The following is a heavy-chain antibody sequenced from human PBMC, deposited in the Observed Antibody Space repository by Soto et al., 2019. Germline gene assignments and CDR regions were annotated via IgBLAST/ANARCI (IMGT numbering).Heavy chain of an antibody. CDR2: IYYSGST. CDR1: GGSISSYY. D-gene: IGHD6-13*01. CDR3: ARGQIAAAGAFDI. J-gene: IGHJ3*02. Sequence: QVQLQESGPGLVKPSETLSLTCTVSGGSISSYYWSWIRQPPGKGLEWIGYIYYSGSTNYNPSLQSRVNRPVDTSKNQCSLTLSSVTAADTAVYYCARGQIAAAGAFDIWGQGTMVTVSS. V-gene: IGHV4-59*01.